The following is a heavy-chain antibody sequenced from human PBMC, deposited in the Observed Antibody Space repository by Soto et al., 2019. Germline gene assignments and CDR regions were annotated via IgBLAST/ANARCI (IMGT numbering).Heavy chain of an antibody. D-gene: IGHD3-3*02. CDR2: IYPGDSDT. J-gene: IGHJ6*02. Sequence: AALKISCKGCGYRFTSYGIGWVRHMPGKGLEWMGIIYPGDSDTRYSPSFQGQVTISADKSISTAYLQWSSLKASETAMYYCASMAKISGYYYGMDVWGQGTTVTGSS. CDR3: ASMAKISGYYYGMDV. CDR1: GYRFTSYG. V-gene: IGHV5-51*01.